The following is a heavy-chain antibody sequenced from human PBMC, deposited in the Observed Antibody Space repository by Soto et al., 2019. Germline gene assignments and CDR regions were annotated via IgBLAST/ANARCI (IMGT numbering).Heavy chain of an antibody. D-gene: IGHD5-12*01. CDR2: ISSSSYI. V-gene: IGHV3-21*01. CDR1: GFTFSSYS. CDR3: ALGGYSGYDPDYYFDY. Sequence: GGSLRLSCAASGFTFSSYSMNWVRQAPGKGLEWVSSISSSSYIYYADSVEGRFTISRDNAKNSLYLQMNSLRAEDTAVYDCALGGYSGYDPDYYFDYWGQGTLVTVSS. J-gene: IGHJ4*02.